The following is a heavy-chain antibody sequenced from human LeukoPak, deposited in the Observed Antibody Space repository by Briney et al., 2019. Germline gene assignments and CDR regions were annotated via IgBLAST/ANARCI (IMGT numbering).Heavy chain of an antibody. CDR3: ARAVIRGVPFDY. J-gene: IGHJ4*02. Sequence: SQTLSLTCTVSGGSISSGDYYWSWIRQPPGKGLEWIGYIYYSGSTYYNPSLKSRVTISVDTSKNQFSLKLSSVTAADTAVYYCARAVIRGVPFDYWGQGTLVTVSS. CDR2: IYYSGST. CDR1: GGSISSGDYY. D-gene: IGHD3-10*01. V-gene: IGHV4-30-4*01.